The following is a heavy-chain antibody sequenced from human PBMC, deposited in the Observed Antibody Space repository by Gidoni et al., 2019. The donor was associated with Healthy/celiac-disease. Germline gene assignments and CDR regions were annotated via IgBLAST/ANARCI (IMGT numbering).Heavy chain of an antibody. Sequence: QLQLQESGPGLVKPSETLSLTCPVSGGSISSSSYYWGWIRQPPGKGLEWIGSIYYSGSTYYNPSLKSRVTISVDTSKNQFSLKLSSVTAADTAVYYCARLFAYDFWSGYYMNYYGMDVWGQGTTVTVSS. D-gene: IGHD3-3*01. CDR1: GGSISSSSYY. V-gene: IGHV4-39*01. J-gene: IGHJ6*02. CDR3: ARLFAYDFWSGYYMNYYGMDV. CDR2: IYYSGST.